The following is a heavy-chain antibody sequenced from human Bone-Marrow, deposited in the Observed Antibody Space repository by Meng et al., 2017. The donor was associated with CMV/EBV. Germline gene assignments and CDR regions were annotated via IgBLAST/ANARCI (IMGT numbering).Heavy chain of an antibody. J-gene: IGHJ4*02. D-gene: IGHD4-23*01. CDR3: ARDWSGGNSGFHDY. V-gene: IGHV3-21*01. Sequence: GESLKISCAASGFTFSSYSMNWVRQAPGKGLEWVSSISSSSSYIYYADSVKGRFTISRDNSKNIIYLQMNNLGAEDTALYHCARDWSGGNSGFHDYCGQGTLVTVSS. CDR1: GFTFSSYS. CDR2: ISSSSSYI.